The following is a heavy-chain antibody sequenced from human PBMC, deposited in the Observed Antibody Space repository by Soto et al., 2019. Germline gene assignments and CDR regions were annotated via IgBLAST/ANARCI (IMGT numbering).Heavy chain of an antibody. D-gene: IGHD3-22*01. V-gene: IGHV4-59*01. CDR1: GGSISSYY. J-gene: IGHJ6*02. Sequence: SETLSLTCTVSGGSISSYYWSWIRQPPGKGLEWIGYIYYSGSTNYNPSLKSRVTISVDTSKNQFSLKLSSVTAADTAVYYCARAYDSSANYYYYGMDVWGQGTTVTVSS. CDR3: ARAYDSSANYYYYGMDV. CDR2: IYYSGST.